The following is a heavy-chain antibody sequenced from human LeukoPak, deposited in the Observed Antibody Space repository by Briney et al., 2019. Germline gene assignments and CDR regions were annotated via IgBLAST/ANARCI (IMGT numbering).Heavy chain of an antibody. CDR3: ARSMVRGVIIDY. CDR2: IKQDGSEK. Sequence: GGSLRLSCAASGFTFSSYWMSWVRQAPRKGLEWVANIKQDGSEKYYVDSVKGRFTISRYNAKNSLYLQMNSLRAEDTAVYYCARSMVRGVIIDYWGQGTLVTVSS. V-gene: IGHV3-7*01. D-gene: IGHD3-10*01. J-gene: IGHJ4*02. CDR1: GFTFSSYW.